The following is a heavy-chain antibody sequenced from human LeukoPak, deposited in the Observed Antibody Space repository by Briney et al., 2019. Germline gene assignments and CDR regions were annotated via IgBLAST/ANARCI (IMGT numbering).Heavy chain of an antibody. CDR3: ARLLSTSNWFDP. CDR1: VGSMSGYY. Sequence: SETLSLTCTLSVGSMSGYYWSWIRQAPGKGLEWIAYIYYSGSTNYNPSLKSRVTISVDLPKNQFALKLTSVTAADTAVYYCARLLSTSNWFDPWGQGALVTVSS. J-gene: IGHJ5*02. V-gene: IGHV4-59*08. CDR2: IYYSGST.